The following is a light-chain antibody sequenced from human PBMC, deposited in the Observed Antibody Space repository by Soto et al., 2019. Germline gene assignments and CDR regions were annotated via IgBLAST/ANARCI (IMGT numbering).Light chain of an antibody. CDR2: GAS. CDR1: QTVNNNY. CDR3: QQYGGAAPWT. Sequence: EIVLTQPPGPLSVSPGDRVTLSCRASQTVNNNYLAWYQQKPGQAPRPLIYGASTPATGTPARFSGSGSGIHFTLTVSRLEPEDVAVYYCQQYGGAAPWTFGPGTKVDMK. J-gene: IGKJ1*01. V-gene: IGKV3-20*01.